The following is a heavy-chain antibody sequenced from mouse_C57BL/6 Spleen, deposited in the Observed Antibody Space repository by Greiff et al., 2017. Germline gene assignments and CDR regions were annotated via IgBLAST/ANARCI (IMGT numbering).Heavy chain of an antibody. Sequence: EVQGVESGGGLVKPGGSLKLSCAASGFTFSSYAMSWVRQTPEKRLEWVATISDGGSYTYYPDNVKGRFTISRDNAKNNLYLQMSHLKSEDTAMYYCARGGLPDFDYWGQGTTLTVSS. CDR3: ARGGLPDFDY. J-gene: IGHJ2*01. CDR1: GFTFSSYA. V-gene: IGHV5-4*01. CDR2: ISDGGSYT. D-gene: IGHD2-2*01.